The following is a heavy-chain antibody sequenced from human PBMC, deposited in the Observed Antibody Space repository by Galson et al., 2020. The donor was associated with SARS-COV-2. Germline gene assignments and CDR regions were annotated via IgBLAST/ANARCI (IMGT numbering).Heavy chain of an antibody. V-gene: IGHV4-30-4*01. CDR1: GGSISSGDYY. J-gene: IGHJ5*02. Sequence: ETSETLSLTCTVSGGSISSGDYYWSWIRQPPGKGLEWIGYIYYSGSTYYNPSLKSRVTISVDTSKNQFSLKLSSVTAADTAVYYCPRAKRITIFGVVNWFDPWGQGTLVTVSS. CDR2: IYYSGST. CDR3: PRAKRITIFGVVNWFDP. D-gene: IGHD3-3*01.